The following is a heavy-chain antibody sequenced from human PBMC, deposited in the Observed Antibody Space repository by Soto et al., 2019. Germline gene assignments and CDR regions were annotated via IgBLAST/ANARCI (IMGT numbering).Heavy chain of an antibody. J-gene: IGHJ5*02. Sequence: SETLSLTCAVSGGSISSSNWWSWVRQPPGKGLEWIGEIYHSGSTNYNPSLKSRVTISVDKSKNQFSLKLSSVTAADTAVYYCASSPTYYDFWSGPGFEPWGQGTLVTVS. CDR1: GGSISSSNW. D-gene: IGHD3-3*01. V-gene: IGHV4-4*02. CDR2: IYHSGST. CDR3: ASSPTYYDFWSGPGFEP.